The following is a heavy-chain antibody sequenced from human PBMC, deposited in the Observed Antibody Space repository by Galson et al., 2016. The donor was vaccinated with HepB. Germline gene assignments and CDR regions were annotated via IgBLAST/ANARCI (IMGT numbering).Heavy chain of an antibody. J-gene: IGHJ4*02. CDR1: GFTFRDYA. CDR3: SKARDFDSLTGYYDEYFDY. CDR2: ISGNGGKT. D-gene: IGHD3-9*01. V-gene: IGHV3-23*01. Sequence: SLRLSCAVTGFTFRDYAMTWVRQAPGKGLEWVSGISGNGGKTHYADSVKGRFTISRDNSKTTVYIQMNSLRAEDTAVYYSSKARDFDSLTGYYDEYFDYWGPGTLVTVSA.